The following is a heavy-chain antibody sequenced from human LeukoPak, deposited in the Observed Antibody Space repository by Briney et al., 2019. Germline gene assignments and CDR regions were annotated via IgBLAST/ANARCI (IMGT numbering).Heavy chain of an antibody. CDR2: LHYSGTI. V-gene: IGHV4-59*01. Sequence: PGGSLRLSCAASGFTFDDYGMSWIRQPPGKGLEWIAFLHYSGTINYNPSLKSRVTVSVDTSKSQFSLKLNSVTAADAAVYFCARGRLRTAQDHWGQGTLVTVSS. CDR3: ARGRLRTAQDH. J-gene: IGHJ4*02. D-gene: IGHD5-18*01. CDR1: GFTFDDYG.